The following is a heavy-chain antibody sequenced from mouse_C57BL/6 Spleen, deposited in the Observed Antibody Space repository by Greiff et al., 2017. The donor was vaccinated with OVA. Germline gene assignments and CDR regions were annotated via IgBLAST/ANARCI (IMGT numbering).Heavy chain of an antibody. V-gene: IGHV5-16*01. J-gene: IGHJ2*01. CDR1: GFTFSDYY. CDR3: ARERDTVPYFDY. Sequence: EVQVVESEGGLVQPGSSMKLSCTASGFTFSDYYMAWVRQVPEKGLEWVANINYDGSSTYYLDSLKSRFIISRDNAKNILYLQMSSLKSEDTATYYCARERDTVPYFDYWGQGTTLTVSS. D-gene: IGHD5-1-1*01. CDR2: INYDGSST.